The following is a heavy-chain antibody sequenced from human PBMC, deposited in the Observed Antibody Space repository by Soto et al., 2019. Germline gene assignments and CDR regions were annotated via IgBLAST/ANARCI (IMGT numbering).Heavy chain of an antibody. CDR3: ARDFELQQGEDWFDP. CDR1: GFTFSSYS. Sequence: GGSLRLSCAASGFTFSSYSMNWVRQAPGKGLEWVSYISSSSSTIYYADSVKGRFTISRDNAKNSLYLQMNSLRAEDTAVYYCARDFELQQGEDWFDPWGQGTLVTVSS. CDR2: ISSSSSTI. J-gene: IGHJ5*02. V-gene: IGHV3-48*01. D-gene: IGHD3-9*01.